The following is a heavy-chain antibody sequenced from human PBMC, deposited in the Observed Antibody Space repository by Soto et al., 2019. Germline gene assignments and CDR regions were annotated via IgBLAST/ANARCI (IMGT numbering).Heavy chain of an antibody. Sequence: QVQLQESGPGLVKPSQTLSLTCTVSGGSISSGGYYWNLIRQHPGKGLEWIGYIYYSRNTYYNPSLNSRVSISVDTSKNQSPLKLNSVTAADTAVYYCARSVFPRGQGTRVTVSS. CDR2: IYYSRNT. V-gene: IGHV4-31*03. J-gene: IGHJ5*02. CDR3: ARSVFP. CDR1: GGSISSGGYY.